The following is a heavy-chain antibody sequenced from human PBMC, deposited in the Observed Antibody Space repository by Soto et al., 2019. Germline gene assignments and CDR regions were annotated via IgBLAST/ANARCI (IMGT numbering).Heavy chain of an antibody. Sequence: QVQLQESGPGLVKPSQTLSLTCTVSGGSISSGVYYWSWIRQPPGQGLEWIGYIYYSGSTYYNPSLKSRITKTVDPSKNHSSLKLNSVTAADTAVYYCAKGLSYYDSSGYDYVHYFDYWGQGTLVTVSS. V-gene: IGHV4-30-4*01. D-gene: IGHD3-22*01. CDR2: IYYSGST. CDR3: AKGLSYYDSSGYDYVHYFDY. CDR1: GGSISSGVYY. J-gene: IGHJ4*02.